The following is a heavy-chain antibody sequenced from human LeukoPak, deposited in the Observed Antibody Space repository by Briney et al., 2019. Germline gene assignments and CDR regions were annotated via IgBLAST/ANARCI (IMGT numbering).Heavy chain of an antibody. CDR3: ARLGWLRYWFAFDI. J-gene: IGHJ3*02. CDR1: GGSFSGYY. CDR2: INHSGST. D-gene: IGHD5-12*01. V-gene: IGHV4-34*01. Sequence: SETLSLTCAVYGGSFSGYYWSWIRQPPGKGLEWIGEINHSGSTNYNPSLKSRVTISVDTSKNQFSLKLSSVTAADTAVYYCARLGWLRYWFAFDIWGQGTMVTVSS.